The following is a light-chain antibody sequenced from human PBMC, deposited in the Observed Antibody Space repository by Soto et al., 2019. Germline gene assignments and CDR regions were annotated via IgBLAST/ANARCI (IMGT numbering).Light chain of an antibody. V-gene: IGKV3-15*01. J-gene: IGKJ4*01. CDR2: DAS. CDR1: QNVNSN. Sequence: EIVMTQSPATLSVSPGERATISCRASQNVNSNLAWYQQKPGQAPRLLIYDASTRATGIPARFSGSGSGTEFTLTISSLQSEDFAVYYCQQYNNWPPLTFGGGTKVDIK. CDR3: QQYNNWPPLT.